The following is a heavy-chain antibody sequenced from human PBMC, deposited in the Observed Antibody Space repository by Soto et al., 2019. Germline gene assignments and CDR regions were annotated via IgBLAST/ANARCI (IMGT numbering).Heavy chain of an antibody. Sequence: DVQLLESGGGLVQPGGSLRLSCAASGFTFSTYAMSWVRRAPGKGLEWVSTINNICGSTYHADSVRGRFTISRDDSKNTLYLQLKGLTAEYSAVYYCARNGSSSWRESDYWGQGTLVTVSS. CDR2: INNICGST. J-gene: IGHJ4*02. CDR3: ARNGSSSWRESDY. V-gene: IGHV3-23*01. CDR1: GFTFSTYA. D-gene: IGHD6-13*01.